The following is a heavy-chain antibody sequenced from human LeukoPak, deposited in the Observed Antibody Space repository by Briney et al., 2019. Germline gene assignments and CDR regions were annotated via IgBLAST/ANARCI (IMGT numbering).Heavy chain of an antibody. Sequence: GRTLRLSCAASGFTFSSYAMHWVRQAPGKGLEWVAVISYDGSNKYYADSVKGRFTISRDNSKNTLYLQMNSLRAEDTAVYYCARELWFGELSSADLAYWGQGTLVTVSS. D-gene: IGHD3-10*01. CDR2: ISYDGSNK. V-gene: IGHV3-30-3*01. J-gene: IGHJ4*02. CDR3: ARELWFGELSSADLAY. CDR1: GFTFSSYA.